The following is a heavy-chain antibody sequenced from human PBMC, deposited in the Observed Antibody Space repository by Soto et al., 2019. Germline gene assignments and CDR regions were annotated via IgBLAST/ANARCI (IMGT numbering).Heavy chain of an antibody. CDR1: GFTFSSYS. V-gene: IGHV3-21*01. D-gene: IGHD1-26*01. J-gene: IGHJ4*02. CDR3: ASPHWADSVGAYY. CDR2: ISSSSSYI. Sequence: EVQLVESGGGLVKPGGSLRLSCAASGFTFSSYSMNWVRQAPGKGLEWVSSISSSSSYIYYADSVKGRFTISRDNAKNSLYLQMNSLRAEDTAVYYCASPHWADSVGAYYGGQGTLVTVSS.